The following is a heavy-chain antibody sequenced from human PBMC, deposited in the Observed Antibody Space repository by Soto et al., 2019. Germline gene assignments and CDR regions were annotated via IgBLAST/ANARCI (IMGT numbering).Heavy chain of an antibody. CDR2: ISYDGGSNK. V-gene: IGHV3-30-3*01. CDR1: GFTFSSYA. J-gene: IGHJ6*02. D-gene: IGHD5-12*01. Sequence: QVQLVEAGGGMVQPGRSLRLSCAASGFTFSSYAMHWVRQAPGEGLEWVAVISYDGGSNKYYADSVKGRFTISRDNSRNTLYLQMNSLRAEDTAVYYCARVVATITDYYYGMDVWGQGTTVTVSS. CDR3: ARVVATITDYYYGMDV.